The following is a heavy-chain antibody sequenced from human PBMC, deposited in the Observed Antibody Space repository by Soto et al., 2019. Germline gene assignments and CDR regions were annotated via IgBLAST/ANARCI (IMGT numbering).Heavy chain of an antibody. J-gene: IGHJ4*02. CDR2: ISWNSGSI. V-gene: IGHV3-9*01. D-gene: IGHD6-19*01. Sequence: GGSLRLSCAASGFTFDDYAMHWVRQAPGKGLEWVSGISWNSGSIGYADSVKGRFTISRDNAKNSLYLQMNSLRAEDTALYYCAKARAVAVLATPYFDYWGQGTLVTVSS. CDR1: GFTFDDYA. CDR3: AKARAVAVLATPYFDY.